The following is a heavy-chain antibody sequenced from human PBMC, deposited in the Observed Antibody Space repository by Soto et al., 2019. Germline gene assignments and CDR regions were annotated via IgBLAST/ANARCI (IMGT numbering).Heavy chain of an antibody. V-gene: IGHV3-11*05. Sequence: PGGSLRLSCAASGFTFSDYYMSWIRQAPGKGLEWVSYISSSSSYTNYADSVKGRFTISRDNAKNSLYLQMNSLRAEDTAVYYCARDRTRASYYYGMDVWGQGTTVTVSS. J-gene: IGHJ6*02. CDR1: GFTFSDYY. CDR2: ISSSSSYT. CDR3: ARDRTRASYYYGMDV. D-gene: IGHD2-2*01.